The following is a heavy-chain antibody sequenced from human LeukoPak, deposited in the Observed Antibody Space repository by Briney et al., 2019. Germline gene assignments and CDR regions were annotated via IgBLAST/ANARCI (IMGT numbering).Heavy chain of an antibody. CDR2: INHSGST. CDR1: GGSISSSSYY. J-gene: IGHJ3*02. V-gene: IGHV4-39*07. Sequence: SETLSLTCTVSGGSISSSSYYWGWIRQPPGKGLEWIGEINHSGSTNYNPSLKSRVTISVDTSKNQFSLKLSSVTAADTAVYYCARRRYSSSWRMIDAFDIWGQGTMVTVSS. D-gene: IGHD6-13*01. CDR3: ARRRYSSSWRMIDAFDI.